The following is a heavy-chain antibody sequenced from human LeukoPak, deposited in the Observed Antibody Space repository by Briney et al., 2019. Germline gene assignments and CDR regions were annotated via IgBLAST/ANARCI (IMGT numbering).Heavy chain of an antibody. D-gene: IGHD3-22*01. CDR1: GFTFRSYS. J-gene: IGHJ3*02. Sequence: GGSLRLSCAASGFTFRSYSMNWVRQDPGKGLEWGSSISSSSSYIYYADSLKGRFTISRDNAKNSLYLQMNSLRAEDTAVYYCARAYDSSGSWYAFDIWGQGTMVTVSS. CDR2: ISSSSSYI. CDR3: ARAYDSSGSWYAFDI. V-gene: IGHV3-21*01.